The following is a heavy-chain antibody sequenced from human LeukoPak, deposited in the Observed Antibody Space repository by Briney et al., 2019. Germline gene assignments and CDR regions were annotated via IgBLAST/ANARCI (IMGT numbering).Heavy chain of an antibody. J-gene: IGHJ4*02. V-gene: IGHV1-24*01. CDR3: ARGAGSSSAGVEY. CDR1: GYTLTELS. CDR2: FDPEDGET. Sequence: ASVKVSCKVSGYTLTELSMHWVRQAPGKGLEWMGGFDPEDGETIYAQKFQGRVTMTEDTSTSTAYMELRSLRSDDTAVYYCARGAGSSSAGVEYWGQGTLVTVAS. D-gene: IGHD6-6*01.